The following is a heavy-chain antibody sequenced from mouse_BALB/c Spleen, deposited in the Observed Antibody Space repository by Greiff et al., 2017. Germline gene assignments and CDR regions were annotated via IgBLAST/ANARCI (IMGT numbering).Heavy chain of an antibody. CDR1: GFSLTSYG. J-gene: IGHJ3*01. D-gene: IGHD3-1*01. Sequence: VKVEESGPGLVQPSQSLSITCTVSGFSLTSYGVHWVRQSPGKGLEWLGVIWSGGSTDYNAAFISRLSISKDNSKSQVFFKMNSLQANDTAIYYCARMHSSGPWFAYWGQGTLVTVSA. CDR3: ARMHSSGPWFAY. V-gene: IGHV2-2*02. CDR2: IWSGGST.